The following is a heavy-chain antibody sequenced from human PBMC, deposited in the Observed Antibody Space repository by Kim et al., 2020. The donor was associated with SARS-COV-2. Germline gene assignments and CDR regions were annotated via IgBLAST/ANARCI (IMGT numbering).Heavy chain of an antibody. Sequence: TDYADSGRGRFTLSRDSSENTLYLQMNTLRAEDTAVYYCARAVNGYYFDYWGQGTLVTVSS. D-gene: IGHD3-22*01. J-gene: IGHJ4*02. CDR3: ARAVNGYYFDY. CDR2: T. V-gene: IGHV3-53*01.